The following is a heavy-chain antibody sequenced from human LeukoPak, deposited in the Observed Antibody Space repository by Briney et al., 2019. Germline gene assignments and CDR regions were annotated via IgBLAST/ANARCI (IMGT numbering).Heavy chain of an antibody. V-gene: IGHV3-33*01. Sequence: PGGSLRLSCAASGFTFSSYGMHLVRQAPGKGLEWVAVIWYDASNRYYADSVKGRFTISRDNSKNTLYLQMNSLRAEDTAVYFCARDLAAAATWFDPWGQGTLVTVSS. CDR3: ARDLAAAATWFDP. J-gene: IGHJ5*02. CDR1: GFTFSSYG. D-gene: IGHD6-13*01. CDR2: IWYDASNR.